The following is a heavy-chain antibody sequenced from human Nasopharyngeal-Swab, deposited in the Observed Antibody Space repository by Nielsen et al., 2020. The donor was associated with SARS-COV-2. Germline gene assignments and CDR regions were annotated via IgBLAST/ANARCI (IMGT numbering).Heavy chain of an antibody. Sequence: SETLSLTCTVSGRSISSSSSYWGWIRQPPGKGLEWVGSIYYSGSTYYTPSLNSRVTISVDTSKNQFSLKLRSVTAADTAVYYCARAGVDISTGCSGGCFDYWGQGTLVTVSS. V-gene: IGHV4-39*01. D-gene: IGHD3-9*01. J-gene: IGHJ4*02. CDR3: ARAGVDISTGCSGGCFDY. CDR1: GRSISSSSSY. CDR2: IYYSGST.